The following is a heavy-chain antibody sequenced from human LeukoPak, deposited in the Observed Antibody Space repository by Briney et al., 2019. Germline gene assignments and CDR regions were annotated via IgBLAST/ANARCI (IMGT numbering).Heavy chain of an antibody. CDR3: ARVSSGWSKKFDP. CDR2: ISAYNGNT. J-gene: IGHJ5*02. D-gene: IGHD6-19*01. V-gene: IGHV1-18*01. Sequence: ASVKVSCEASGYTFTSYGISWVRQPPGQGLGWMGWISAYNGNTNYAQKLQGRVTMTTDTSTSTAYMELRSLRSDDTAVYYCARVSSGWSKKFDPWGQGTLVTVSS. CDR1: GYTFTSYG.